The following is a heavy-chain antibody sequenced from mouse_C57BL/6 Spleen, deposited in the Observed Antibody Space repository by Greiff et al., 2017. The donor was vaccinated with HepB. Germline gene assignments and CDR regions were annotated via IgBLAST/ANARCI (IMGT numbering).Heavy chain of an antibody. D-gene: IGHD2-5*01. CDR3: ARSTIVTTAYFDY. CDR1: GYTFTSYW. J-gene: IGHJ2*01. Sequence: VQLQQPGAELVKPGASVKLSCKASGYTFTSYWMHWVKQRPGRGLEWIGRIDPNSGGTKYNEKFKSKATLTVDKPSSTAYMQLSSLTSEDSSVYYCARSTIVTTAYFDYWGQGTTLTVSS. CDR2: IDPNSGGT. V-gene: IGHV1-72*01.